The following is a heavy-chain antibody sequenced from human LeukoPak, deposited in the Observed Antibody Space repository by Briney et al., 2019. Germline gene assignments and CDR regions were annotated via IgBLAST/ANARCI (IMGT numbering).Heavy chain of an antibody. J-gene: IGHJ6*02. CDR3: AKDFAPTGTDNYGMDV. Sequence: GGSLRLSCAASGFTFSSYSMHWVRQAPGKGLEWVAVISYDGSNKYYADSVKGRFTISRDNSKNTLYLQMNSLRAEDTAVYYCAKDFAPTGTDNYGMDVWGQGTTVTVSS. CDR1: GFTFSSYS. D-gene: IGHD1-1*01. V-gene: IGHV3-30*18. CDR2: ISYDGSNK.